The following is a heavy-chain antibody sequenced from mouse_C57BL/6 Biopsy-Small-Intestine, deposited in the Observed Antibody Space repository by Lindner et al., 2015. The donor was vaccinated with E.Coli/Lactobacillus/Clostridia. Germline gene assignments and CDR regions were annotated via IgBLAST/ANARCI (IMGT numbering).Heavy chain of an antibody. V-gene: IGHV10-3*01. CDR3: LRGRDYFDY. CDR1: GFTFNIYV. J-gene: IGHJ2*01. Sequence: VQLQESGGGLVQPKGSLKLSCAASGFTFNIYVMHWVRQAPGKGLEWVARIRSKSSNYATSYADSVKDRFTISRDDSQSMLYLEMNNLKTEDTAMYYCLRGRDYFDYWGQGTILTVSS. CDR2: IRSKSSNYAT.